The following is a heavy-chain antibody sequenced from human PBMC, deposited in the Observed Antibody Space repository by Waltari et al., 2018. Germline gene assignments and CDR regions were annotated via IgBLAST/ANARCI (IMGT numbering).Heavy chain of an antibody. CDR3: ARRDDSLKGAFDI. CDR2: IHYSGGT. V-gene: IGHV4-39*07. D-gene: IGHD4-4*01. Sequence: QLQLQESGPGLVKPSETLSLTCTVSGRSIRSSSYYWGWVRHPPGKGLEWIGSIHYSGGTYYNPSLKSRVTISVDTSKNQFSLKLSSVTAADTAVYYCARRDDSLKGAFDIWGQGTMVTVSS. J-gene: IGHJ3*02. CDR1: GRSIRSSSYY.